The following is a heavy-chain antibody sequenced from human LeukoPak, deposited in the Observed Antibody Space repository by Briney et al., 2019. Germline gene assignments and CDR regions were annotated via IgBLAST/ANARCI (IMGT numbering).Heavy chain of an antibody. Sequence: ASVKVSCKASGYTFTGYYMHWVRQAPGQGPEWMGWINPNSGGTNYAQKFQGRVTMTRDTSISTAYMELSRLRSDDTAVYYCARSASVVRGVIIPSSYYYYGMDVWGQGTTVTVSS. CDR1: GYTFTGYY. J-gene: IGHJ6*02. CDR3: ARSASVVRGVIIPSSYYYYGMDV. V-gene: IGHV1-2*02. D-gene: IGHD3-10*01. CDR2: INPNSGGT.